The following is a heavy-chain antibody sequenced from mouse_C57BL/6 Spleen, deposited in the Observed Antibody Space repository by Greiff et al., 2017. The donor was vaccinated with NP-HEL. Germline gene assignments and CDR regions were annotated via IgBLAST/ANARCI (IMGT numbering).Heavy chain of an antibody. V-gene: IGHV1-80*01. D-gene: IGHD1-1*01. CDR2: IYPGDGDT. J-gene: IGHJ4*01. Sequence: VQLQQSGASVKISCKASGYAFSSYWMNWVKQRPGKGLEWIGQIYPGDGDTNYNGKFKGKATLTADKSSSTAYMQLSSLTSEDSAVYFCASLPVVAPYAMDYWGQGTSVTVSS. CDR1: GYAFSSYW. CDR3: ASLPVVAPYAMDY.